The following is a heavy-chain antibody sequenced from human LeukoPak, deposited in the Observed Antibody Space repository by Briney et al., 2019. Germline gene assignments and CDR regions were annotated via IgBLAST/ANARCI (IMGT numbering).Heavy chain of an antibody. J-gene: IGHJ4*02. CDR2: ISAYNGNT. Sequence: GASVKVSCKASGYMFTSYAVSWVRQAPGQGLEWMGWISAYNGNTNYAQKFQGRVTMTTDTSTTTAYMELRSLRSDDTAIYYCARHPYYASRGSYVYWGQGTLVTVSS. CDR1: GYMFTSYA. V-gene: IGHV1-18*01. CDR3: ARHPYYASRGSYVY. D-gene: IGHD3-22*01.